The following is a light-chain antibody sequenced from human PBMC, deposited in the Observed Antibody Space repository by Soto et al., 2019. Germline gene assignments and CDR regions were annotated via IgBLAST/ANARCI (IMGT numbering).Light chain of an antibody. J-gene: IGKJ4*01. CDR1: QDISNY. CDR3: QKYSSAPLT. CDR2: AAS. V-gene: IGKV1-27*01. Sequence: DIQMTQSPSSLSASVGDRVTITCRASQDISNYLVWYQQKPGKVPKVLIYAASTLQSGVPSRFSGSGSGTAFTLIISSLQPEDVSTYYCQKYSSAPLTFGGGTKVEIE.